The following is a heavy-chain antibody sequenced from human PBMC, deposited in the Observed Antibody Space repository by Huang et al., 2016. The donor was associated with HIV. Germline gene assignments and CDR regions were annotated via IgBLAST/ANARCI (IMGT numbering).Heavy chain of an antibody. Sequence: QVQLEQSGPAVRKHGSSVKVSCQDSGGSFSDQIISWVRPAPGQRFEWMGVLIPLFRVPAAAQEFRGRVTMTADESTATIYMELNSLTAEDTAVYYCAMSLRYQYDSRSYWGRYFDYWGQGTLVTVSS. CDR1: GGSFSDQI. CDR3: AMSLRYQYDSRSYWGRYFDY. J-gene: IGHJ4*02. V-gene: IGHV1-69*01. D-gene: IGHD3-16*01. CDR2: LIPLFRVP.